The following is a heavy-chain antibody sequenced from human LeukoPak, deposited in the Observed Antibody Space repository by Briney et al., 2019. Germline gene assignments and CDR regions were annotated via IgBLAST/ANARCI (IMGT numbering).Heavy chain of an antibody. V-gene: IGHV4-31*03. J-gene: IGHJ4*02. CDR1: GGSISSGGYC. CDR2: IYYSGST. CDR3: ARARSAAGNFDY. Sequence: SETLSLTCTVSGGSISSGGYCWSWIRQHPGKGLEWIGYIYYSGSTYYNPSLKSRVTISADTSKNQFSLMLSSVTAADTAVYYCARARSAAGNFDYWGQGTLVTVSS. D-gene: IGHD6-13*01.